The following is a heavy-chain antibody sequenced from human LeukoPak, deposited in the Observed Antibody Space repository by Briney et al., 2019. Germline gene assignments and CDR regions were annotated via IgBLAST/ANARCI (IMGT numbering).Heavy chain of an antibody. CDR3: AKDIAGGVAAAGPFDY. CDR2: IRYDGSNK. Sequence: PGRSLRLSCAASGFTFNTYSIHWVRQAPGKGLEWVAFIRYDGSNKYYADSVKGRFTISRDNSKNTLYLQMNSLRAEDTAVYYCAKDIAGGVAAAGPFDYWGQGTLVTVSS. J-gene: IGHJ4*02. D-gene: IGHD6-13*01. CDR1: GFTFNTYS. V-gene: IGHV3-30*02.